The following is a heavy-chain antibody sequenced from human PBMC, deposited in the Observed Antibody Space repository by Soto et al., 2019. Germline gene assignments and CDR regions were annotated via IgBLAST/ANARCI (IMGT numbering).Heavy chain of an antibody. J-gene: IGHJ6*02. D-gene: IGHD3-10*01. CDR2: IKKDGSEQ. V-gene: IGHV3-7*01. Sequence: SGGSLRLSCAASGFTFSNFWMTWVRQAPGKGLEWVANIKKDGSEQYYVDSVKGRFIVSRDNAKNSVDLQMNSLRPEDTGVYYCASGNYYNGMDVWGQGTTVTVSS. CDR3: ASGNYYNGMDV. CDR1: GFTFSNFW.